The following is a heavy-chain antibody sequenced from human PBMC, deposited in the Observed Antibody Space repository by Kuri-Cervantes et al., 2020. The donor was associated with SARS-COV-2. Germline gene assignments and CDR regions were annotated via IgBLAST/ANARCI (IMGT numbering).Heavy chain of an antibody. CDR1: GFTFSSYW. J-gene: IGHJ5*02. CDR2: LKQDGSEK. V-gene: IGHV3-7*01. D-gene: IGHD3-16*02. Sequence: GESLKISCAASGFTFSSYWMSWVRQAPGKGLEWVANLKQDGSEKYYVDSVKGRFTISRDNGKNSLYLQMNSLRAEDTAVYYCARDPERLGELSDEGGFDPWGQGTLVTVSS. CDR3: ARDPERLGELSDEGGFDP.